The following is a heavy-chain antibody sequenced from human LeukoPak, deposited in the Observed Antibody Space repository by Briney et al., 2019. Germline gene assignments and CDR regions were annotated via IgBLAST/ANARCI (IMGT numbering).Heavy chain of an antibody. Sequence: GGSLRLSCAASGFTFSSYAVSWVRQAPGKGLEWVSDFSGSGISTYYADSVKGRFTISRDNSKNTLYLQMNSLRAEDTAVYYCARDFSDVRGNIFDSWGQGTLVTVSS. CDR2: FSGSGIST. D-gene: IGHD3-10*02. J-gene: IGHJ4*02. CDR3: ARDFSDVRGNIFDS. V-gene: IGHV3-23*01. CDR1: GFTFSSYA.